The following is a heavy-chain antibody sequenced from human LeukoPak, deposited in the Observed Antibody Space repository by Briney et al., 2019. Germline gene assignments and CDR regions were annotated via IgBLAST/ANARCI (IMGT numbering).Heavy chain of an antibody. Sequence: SETLSLTCTVSGGSISSYYWSWIRQPPGKGLEWIGSIYYSGSTYYNPSLKSRVTISVDTSKNQFSLKLSSVTAADTAVYYCARDYGSGSYYVSYWGQGTLVTVSS. D-gene: IGHD3-10*01. CDR2: IYYSGST. CDR3: ARDYGSGSYYVSY. CDR1: GGSISSYY. J-gene: IGHJ4*02. V-gene: IGHV4-59*05.